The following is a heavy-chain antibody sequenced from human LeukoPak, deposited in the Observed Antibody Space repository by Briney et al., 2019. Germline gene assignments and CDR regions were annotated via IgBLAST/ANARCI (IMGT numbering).Heavy chain of an antibody. CDR1: GFTFSSYA. Sequence: SGGSLRLSCAASGFTFSSYAMSWVRQAPGKGLEWVSAISGSGGSTYYADSVKGRFTISRDNSKNTLYLQMNSLRAEDTAVYYCAKSPIGVVTIWFDPWGQGTLVTVSS. CDR2: ISGSGGST. D-gene: IGHD4-23*01. J-gene: IGHJ5*02. CDR3: AKSPIGVVTIWFDP. V-gene: IGHV3-23*01.